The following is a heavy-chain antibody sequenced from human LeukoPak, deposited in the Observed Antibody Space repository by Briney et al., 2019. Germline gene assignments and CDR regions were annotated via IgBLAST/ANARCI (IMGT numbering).Heavy chain of an antibody. Sequence: SQTLSLTRTVSGGSISSGDYYWSWIRQPPGKGLEWIGYIYYSGSTYSNPSLQSRVTISVDTSKNQFSLKLSSVTAADTAVYYCARSEAKYGVVVTHMDVWGKGTTVTVSS. J-gene: IGHJ6*03. CDR2: IYYSGST. V-gene: IGHV4-30-4*08. D-gene: IGHD2-2*01. CDR1: GGSISSGDYY. CDR3: ARSEAKYGVVVTHMDV.